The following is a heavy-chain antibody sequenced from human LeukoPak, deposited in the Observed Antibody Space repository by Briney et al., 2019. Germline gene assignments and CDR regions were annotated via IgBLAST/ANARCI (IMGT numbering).Heavy chain of an antibody. CDR1: RITFSSYW. CDR3: GTLPHYDGTGIHDF. Sequence: PGGSLRLSCVAPRITFSSYWMTWVRQAPGKGLEWVANIKQDGSVKNYLDCGKGRFPVSRENNKKSLFLQMNRLKDEDTDVYYCGTLPHYDGTGIHDFWGQGTLVSVSS. J-gene: IGHJ4*02. V-gene: IGHV3-7*03. CDR2: IKQDGSVK. D-gene: IGHD3-16*01.